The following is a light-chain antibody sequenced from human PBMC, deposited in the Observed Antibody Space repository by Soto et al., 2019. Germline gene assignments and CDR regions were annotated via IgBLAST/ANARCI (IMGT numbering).Light chain of an antibody. Sequence: DIQMTQSPSTLSASVGDRVTITCRASQSISSWLAWYQQKPGKAPKLLIYKASSLESGVPSRFSGSGSGTEFTLTISSLQPDDFATYYCQQYNSYSQTCGQGTK. J-gene: IGKJ1*01. V-gene: IGKV1-5*03. CDR1: QSISSW. CDR2: KAS. CDR3: QQYNSYSQT.